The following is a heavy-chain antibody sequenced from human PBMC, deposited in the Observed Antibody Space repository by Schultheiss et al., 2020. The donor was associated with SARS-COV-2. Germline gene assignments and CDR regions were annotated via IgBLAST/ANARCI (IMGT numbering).Heavy chain of an antibody. D-gene: IGHD1-26*01. CDR1: GFTLNNYD. CDR2: VASGGNT. Sequence: GGSLRLSCAASGFTLNNYDMHWIRQPPGKGLEWLTSVASGGNTYHPGSVRGPFTVSRDVAKNSLFLHMDSLSATDTAVYYCVRGGGNYPYFWYFDVWGRGALVTVSS. J-gene: IGHJ2*01. CDR3: VRGGGNYPYFWYFDV. V-gene: IGHV3-13*01.